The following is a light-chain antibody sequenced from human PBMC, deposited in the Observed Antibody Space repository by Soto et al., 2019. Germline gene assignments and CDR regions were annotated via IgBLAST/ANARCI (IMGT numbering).Light chain of an antibody. J-gene: IGKJ2*01. V-gene: IGKV3-20*01. CDR3: QQYGRTPYT. Sequence: EIVLTQSPGTLSLSPGERATLSCRASQSVSSSYLAWYQHKPDQAPRLLIYGASSRATGIPDRFSGSGSGTDFTLTISRLEPEDFAVYYCQQYGRTPYTFGQGTKLEIK. CDR2: GAS. CDR1: QSVSSSY.